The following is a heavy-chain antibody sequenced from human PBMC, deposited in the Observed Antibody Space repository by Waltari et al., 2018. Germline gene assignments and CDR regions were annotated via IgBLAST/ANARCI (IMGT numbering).Heavy chain of an antibody. V-gene: IGHV3-49*03. Sequence: EVQLVESGGGLVQPGRSLRLSCTASGFTIGDYAMSWFRQAPGKGLEWVVFIRSKAYGGTTEYSASVKGRFTISRDDSKSIAYLQMNSLKTEDTAVYYCTRGRCYFDYWGQGTLVTVSS. J-gene: IGHJ4*02. CDR2: IRSKAYGGTT. CDR3: TRGRCYFDY. CDR1: GFTIGDYA. D-gene: IGHD4-17*01.